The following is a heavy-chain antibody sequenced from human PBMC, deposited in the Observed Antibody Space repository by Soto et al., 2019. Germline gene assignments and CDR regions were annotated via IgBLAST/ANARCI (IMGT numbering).Heavy chain of an antibody. CDR3: ARDAETTKANYYYYGMDV. J-gene: IGHJ6*02. CDR1: GFSFSSYA. CDR2: IWHDGSTT. Sequence: EAVGGVVQPGRSLRLSCAASGFSFSSYAMHWVRQAPGKGLEWVALIWHDGSTTSYADSVKGRFTIARDNSKNTHYLQMNNLRAEDTAVYYCARDAETTKANYYYYGMDVWGRGTPVTVSS. V-gene: IGHV3-33*01. D-gene: IGHD1-1*01.